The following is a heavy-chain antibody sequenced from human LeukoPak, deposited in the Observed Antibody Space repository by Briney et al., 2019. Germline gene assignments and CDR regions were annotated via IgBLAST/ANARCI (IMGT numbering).Heavy chain of an antibody. D-gene: IGHD3-22*01. CDR3: AKNGYDSSGYLYFDY. J-gene: IGHJ4*02. V-gene: IGHV3-23*01. Sequence: GGSLGLSCAASGFTFSTYAMSWVRQAPGKGLEWVSAISGSGGSTYYADSVKGRFTISRDNSENTLYLQMDSLRAEDTAVYYCAKNGYDSSGYLYFDYWGQGTLVTVSS. CDR1: GFTFSTYA. CDR2: ISGSGGST.